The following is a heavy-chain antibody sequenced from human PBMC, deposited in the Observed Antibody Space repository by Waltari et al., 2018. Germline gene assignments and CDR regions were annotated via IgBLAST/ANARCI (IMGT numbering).Heavy chain of an antibody. CDR1: GYSLSRGYY. J-gene: IGHJ4*02. Sequence: QWQLQESGPGLVKPSETRSLPCAVSGYSLSRGYYWGWIRQPPGKGLEWIGSIYHSGSTYYNPSLKSRVTISVDTSKNQFSLKLSSVTAADTAVYYCASSWIWGQGTLVTVSS. CDR2: IYHSGST. V-gene: IGHV4-38-2*01. CDR3: ASSWI. D-gene: IGHD2-15*01.